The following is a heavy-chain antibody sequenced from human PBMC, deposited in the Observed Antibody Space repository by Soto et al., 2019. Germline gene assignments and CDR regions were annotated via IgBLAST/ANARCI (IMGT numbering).Heavy chain of an antibody. Sequence: QTLSLTCAISGYSVSSNSATWTLIRHSPSRGLEWLGRTYYRSKWFSEYALSVKSRITINPDTSKNQFSLQLNSVTPEDTAVYYCARETLQGAVTDYWGQGTLVTV. D-gene: IGHD3-16*02. V-gene: IGHV6-1*01. CDR3: ARETLQGAVTDY. J-gene: IGHJ4*02. CDR2: TYYRSKWFS. CDR1: GYSVSSNSAT.